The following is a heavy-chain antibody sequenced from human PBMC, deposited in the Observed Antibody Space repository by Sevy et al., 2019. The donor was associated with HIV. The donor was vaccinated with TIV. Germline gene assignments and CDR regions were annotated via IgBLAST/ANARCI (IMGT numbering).Heavy chain of an antibody. D-gene: IGHD3-3*01. J-gene: IGHJ4*01. V-gene: IGHV3-20*04. CDR3: TRDPPSYYDCRNGYHDH. Sequence: GGSLRLSCAASGFTFEDYGMSWVRQVPGKGPEWVSGINWNGGSTSYADSVRGRFTISRDNAKNSLFLQMKGLRAYDTAFYYYTRDPPSYYDCRNGYHDHWGQGTRVTVSS. CDR1: GFTFEDYG. CDR2: INWNGGST.